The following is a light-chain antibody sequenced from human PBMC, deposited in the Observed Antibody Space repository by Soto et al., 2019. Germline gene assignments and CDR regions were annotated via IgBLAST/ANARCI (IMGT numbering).Light chain of an antibody. CDR2: SAF. J-gene: IGKJ4*01. V-gene: IGKV3-15*01. CDR1: QNVLTN. CDR3: PQYSPSPALT. Sequence: EIVMTQSPVTLSVSAGVRATLSCRASQNVLTNVAWYQQKPGQAPRLLMYSAFTRATGIPDRFSGSGSGTEFTLTISSLQSEDFAVYYCPQYSPSPALTFGGGTKVAIK.